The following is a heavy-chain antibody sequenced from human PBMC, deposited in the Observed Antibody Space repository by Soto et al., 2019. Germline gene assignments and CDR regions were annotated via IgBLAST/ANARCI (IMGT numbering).Heavy chain of an antibody. J-gene: IGHJ4*02. D-gene: IGHD6-6*01. Sequence: GGSLRLSCAASGFTFSDYYMSWIRQAPGKGLEWVSYISSSGSTIYYADSVKGRFTISRDNAKNSLYLQMNSLRAEDTAVYYCARDFERGYSSSYYFDYWGQGTLVTVSS. CDR2: ISSSGSTI. CDR1: GFTFSDYY. CDR3: ARDFERGYSSSYYFDY. V-gene: IGHV3-11*01.